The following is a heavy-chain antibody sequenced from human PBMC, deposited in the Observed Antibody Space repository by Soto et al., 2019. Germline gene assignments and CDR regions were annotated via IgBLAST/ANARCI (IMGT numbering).Heavy chain of an antibody. J-gene: IGHJ4*02. D-gene: IGHD2-15*01. CDR3: AREFNLGGIPFDY. Sequence: TISGSTIYYADSVKGRFTISRDNAKNSLYLQMNSLRAEDTAVYYCAREFNLGGIPFDYWGQGTLVTVSS. V-gene: IGHV3-11*01. CDR2: TISGSTI.